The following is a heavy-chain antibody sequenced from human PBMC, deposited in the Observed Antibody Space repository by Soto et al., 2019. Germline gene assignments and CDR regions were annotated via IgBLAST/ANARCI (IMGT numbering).Heavy chain of an antibody. J-gene: IGHJ6*03. CDR1: GGSFSGYY. CDR2: INHSGST. Sequence: SETLSLTCAVYGGSFSGYYWSWIRQPPGKGLEWIGEINHSGSTNYNPSLKSRVTISVDTSKKQFSLKLISVTAADTAVYYCARGGYANEYQLLWGLYYYYMDVWGKGTTVTVSS. CDR3: ARGGYANEYQLLWGLYYYYMDV. D-gene: IGHD2-2*01. V-gene: IGHV4-34*01.